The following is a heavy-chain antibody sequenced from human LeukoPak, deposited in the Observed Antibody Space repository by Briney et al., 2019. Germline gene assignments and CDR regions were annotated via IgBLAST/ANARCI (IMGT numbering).Heavy chain of an antibody. CDR2: IYYSGST. J-gene: IGHJ4*02. Sequence: KPSETLSLTCTVSGGSISRYYWSWIRQPPGKGLEWIGYIYYSGSTNYNPSLKSRVTISVDTSKNQFSLKLSSVTAADTAVYYCARENIVATGIAVAGPFDYWGQGTLVTVSS. D-gene: IGHD6-19*01. CDR3: ARENIVATGIAVAGPFDY. CDR1: GGSISRYY. V-gene: IGHV4-59*12.